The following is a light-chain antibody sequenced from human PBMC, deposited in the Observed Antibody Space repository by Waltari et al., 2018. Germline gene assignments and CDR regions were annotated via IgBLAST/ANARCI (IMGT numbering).Light chain of an antibody. J-gene: IGKJ1*01. V-gene: IGKV1-9*01. CDR1: QGISKY. CDR2: AAS. CDR3: QRLKSYPPWT. Sequence: DIQLTQSPSFLSASVGDRVTITCRASQGISKYLAWYQQKPGKAPNLLIYAASALQRGVPSRFSGSGSGSGTEFTLTSSSLQPEDFATYYCQRLKSYPPWTFGQGTKVEIK.